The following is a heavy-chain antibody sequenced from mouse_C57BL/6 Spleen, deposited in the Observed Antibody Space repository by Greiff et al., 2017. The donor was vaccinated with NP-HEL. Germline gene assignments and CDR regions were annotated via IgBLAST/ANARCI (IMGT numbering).Heavy chain of an antibody. CDR1: GYTFTDYY. V-gene: IGHV1-76*01. D-gene: IGHD2-2*01. J-gene: IGHJ3*01. Sequence: QVQLKESGAELVRPGASVKLSCKASGYTFTDYYINWVKQRPGQGLEWIARIYPGSGNTYYNEKFKGKATLTAEKSSSTAYMQLSSLTSEDSAVYFCARSLSYGYDEAWFAYWGQGTLVTVSA. CDR3: ARSLSYGYDEAWFAY. CDR2: IYPGSGNT.